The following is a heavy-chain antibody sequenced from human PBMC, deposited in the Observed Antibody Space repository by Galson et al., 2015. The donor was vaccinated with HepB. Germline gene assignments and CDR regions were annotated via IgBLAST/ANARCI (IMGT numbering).Heavy chain of an antibody. CDR3: ARDGFDYVEYYYYGMDV. CDR1: GFTFSSYW. D-gene: IGHD4-17*01. CDR2: IKQDGSEK. V-gene: IGHV3-7*03. Sequence: SLRLSCAASGFTFSSYWMSWVRQAPGKGLEWVANIKQDGSEKYYVDSVKGRFTISRDNAKNSLYLQMNSLRAEDTAVYYCARDGFDYVEYYYYGMDVWGQGTTVTVSS. J-gene: IGHJ6*02.